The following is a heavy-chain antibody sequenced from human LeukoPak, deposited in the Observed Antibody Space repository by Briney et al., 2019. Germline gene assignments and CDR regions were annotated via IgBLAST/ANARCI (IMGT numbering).Heavy chain of an antibody. D-gene: IGHD6-13*01. CDR1: GFTYSSYW. V-gene: IGHV3-74*01. Sequence: GGSLRLXCAASGFTYSSYWMHWVRRAPGKGLVSVSRINSDGSSTSYADSVKGRFTISRDNAKNTLYLQMNSLRAEDTAVYYCATGGSIAASPFDYWGQGTLVTVSS. J-gene: IGHJ4*02. CDR3: ATGGSIAASPFDY. CDR2: INSDGSST.